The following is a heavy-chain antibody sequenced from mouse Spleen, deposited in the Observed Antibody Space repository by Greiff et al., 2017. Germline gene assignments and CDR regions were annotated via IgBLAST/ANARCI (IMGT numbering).Heavy chain of an antibody. CDR2: IYPGDGDT. CDR1: GYAFSSSW. V-gene: IGHV1-82*01. CDR3: ARIYDGYPYAMDY. D-gene: IGHD2-3*01. Sequence: VQLVESGPELVKPGASVKISCKASGYAFSSSWMNWVKQRPGKGLEWIGRIYPGDGDTNYNGKFKGKATLTADKSSSTAYMQLSSLTSEDSAVYFCARIYDGYPYAMDYWGQGASVTVSS. J-gene: IGHJ4*01.